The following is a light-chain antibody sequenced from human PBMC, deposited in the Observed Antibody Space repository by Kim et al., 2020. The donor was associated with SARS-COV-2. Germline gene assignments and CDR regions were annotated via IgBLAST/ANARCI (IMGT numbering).Light chain of an antibody. CDR3: QQRYKWPLT. V-gene: IGKV3-11*01. Sequence: SLEERSPLSCRGRWSVCISLSSFQPKPGQAPRLRFFETYHRATVISARFSGRGSGTVFTLTISILEPEDFAVYYYQQRYKWPLTFGGGTKMDIK. CDR2: ETY. J-gene: IGKJ4*01. CDR1: WSVCIS.